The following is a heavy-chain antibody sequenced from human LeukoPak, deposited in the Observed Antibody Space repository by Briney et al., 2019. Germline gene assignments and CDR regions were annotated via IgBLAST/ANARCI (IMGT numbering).Heavy chain of an antibody. J-gene: IGHJ4*02. Sequence: ASVKVSCKASGYTFTSYGISWVRQAPGQGLEWMGWINPNSGGTNYAQKFQGRVTMTRDTSISTAYMELSRLRSDDTAVYYCAIHGDGYYDILTGYHWGQGTLVTVSS. V-gene: IGHV1-2*02. CDR1: GYTFTSYG. CDR2: INPNSGGT. D-gene: IGHD3-9*01. CDR3: AIHGDGYYDILTGYH.